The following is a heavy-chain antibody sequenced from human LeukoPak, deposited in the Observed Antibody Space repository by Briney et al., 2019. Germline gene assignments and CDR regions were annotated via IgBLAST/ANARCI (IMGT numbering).Heavy chain of an antibody. J-gene: IGHJ3*02. D-gene: IGHD6-13*01. CDR2: ISAYNGNT. V-gene: IGHV1-18*01. Sequence: ASVKVSCKASGYTFTSYGISWVRQAPGQGLEWMGWISAYNGNTNYAQKLQGRVTMTTDTSTSTAYMELRSLRSDDTAVYYCARLAPLYSSIWYQSPCDAFDIWGQGTMVTVSS. CDR1: GYTFTSYG. CDR3: ARLAPLYSSIWYQSPCDAFDI.